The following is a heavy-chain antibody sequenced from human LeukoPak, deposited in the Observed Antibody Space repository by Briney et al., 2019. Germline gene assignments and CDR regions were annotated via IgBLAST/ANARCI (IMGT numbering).Heavy chain of an antibody. V-gene: IGHV4-61*02. D-gene: IGHD4-11*01. Sequence: SSETLSLTCTVSGGSISSGSYYWSWIRQPAGKGLEWIGRIYASGSTNYNPSLKSRATISVDTSKNQFSLKLSSVTAADTAVYYCARSYAVTLYYFDHWGQGTLVTVSS. CDR2: IYASGST. CDR3: ARSYAVTLYYFDH. CDR1: GGSISSGSYY. J-gene: IGHJ4*02.